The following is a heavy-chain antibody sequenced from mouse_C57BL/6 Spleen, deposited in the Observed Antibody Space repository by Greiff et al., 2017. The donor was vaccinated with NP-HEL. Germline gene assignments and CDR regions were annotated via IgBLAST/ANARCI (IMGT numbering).Heavy chain of an antibody. D-gene: IGHD2-5*01. CDR2: IDPNSGGT. V-gene: IGHV1-72*01. J-gene: IGHJ3*01. CDR1: GYTFTSYW. CDR3: ARPYYSNYLLAY. Sequence: QVQLKQPGAELVKPGASVKLSCKASGYTFTSYWMHWVKQRPGRGLEWIGRIDPNSGGTKYNEKFKSKATLTVDKPSSTAYMQLSSLTSEDSAVYYCARPYYSNYLLAYWGQGTLVTVSA.